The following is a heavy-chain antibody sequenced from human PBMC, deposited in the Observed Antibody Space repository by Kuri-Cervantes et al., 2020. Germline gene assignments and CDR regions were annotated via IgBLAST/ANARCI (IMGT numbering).Heavy chain of an antibody. V-gene: IGHV1-45*02. D-gene: IGHD5-18*01. CDR2: ITPFNGNT. J-gene: IGHJ6*03. Sequence: SVKVSCKASGYTFTYRYLHWVRQAPGQALEWMGWITPFNGNTNYAQKFQDRVTITRDRSMSTAYMELSSPRSEDTAVYYCARVVDTAMVGYMDVWGKGTTVTVSS. CDR3: ARVVDTAMVGYMDV. CDR1: GYTFTYRY.